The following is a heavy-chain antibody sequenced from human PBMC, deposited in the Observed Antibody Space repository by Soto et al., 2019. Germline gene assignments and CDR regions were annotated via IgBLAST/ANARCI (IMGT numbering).Heavy chain of an antibody. CDR2: INPNGGIT. J-gene: IGHJ3*02. CDR1: GYTFSNYF. D-gene: IGHD4-17*01. CDR3: ARGRGEYDNALDI. Sequence: QVQLVQSGAEVKKPGASVKVSCKASGYTFSNYFIHWVRQAPGQGLEWMGIINPNGGITTYAQKLQDRVTMTRDTSTSIGYMELSSLRSDDTGVYYCARGRGEYDNALDIWGQGTMVIVSS. V-gene: IGHV1-46*03.